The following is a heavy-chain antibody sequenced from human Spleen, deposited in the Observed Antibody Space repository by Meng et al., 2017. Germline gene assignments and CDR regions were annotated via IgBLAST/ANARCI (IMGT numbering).Heavy chain of an antibody. D-gene: IGHD4-11*01. V-gene: IGHV4-34*01. CDR1: GGSFSDYY. J-gene: IGHJ4*02. Sequence: SQTLSLTCVVSGGSFSDYYWSWSRQPPGKGLEWIGEINHSGSTNYNPSLERRATRAVDTSQNNLSLKLSSVTAADSAVYYCARGPTTMAHDFDYWGQGTLVTVSS. CDR3: ARGPTTMAHDFDY. CDR2: INHSGST.